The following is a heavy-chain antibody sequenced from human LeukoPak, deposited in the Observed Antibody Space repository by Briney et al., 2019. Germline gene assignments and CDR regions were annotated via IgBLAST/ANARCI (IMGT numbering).Heavy chain of an antibody. D-gene: IGHD5-24*01. Sequence: GASVKVSCKASGYTFTSYGISWVRQAPGQGLEWMGWISAYNGNTNYAQKLQGRVTMTTDTSTSTAYMELRSLRSDDTAVYYCAAEVEMATQGGNWFDPWGQGTLVTVSS. CDR1: GYTFTSYG. V-gene: IGHV1-18*01. CDR3: AAEVEMATQGGNWFDP. J-gene: IGHJ5*02. CDR2: ISAYNGNT.